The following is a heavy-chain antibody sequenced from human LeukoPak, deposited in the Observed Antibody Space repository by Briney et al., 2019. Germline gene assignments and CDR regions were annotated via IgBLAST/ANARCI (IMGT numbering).Heavy chain of an antibody. CDR1: GGSISSYY. V-gene: IGHV4-59*08. J-gene: IGHJ5*02. CDR3: ARHSDYYDSSGYYFLDP. D-gene: IGHD3-22*01. Sequence: PSETLSLTCTVSGGSISSYYWSWVWQPPGEGLEWIGDIYCSGSTNYNPSLKSRVTISVDTSKNQFSLKLSSVTAADTAVYYCARHSDYYDSSGYYFLDPWGQGTLVTVSS. CDR2: IYCSGST.